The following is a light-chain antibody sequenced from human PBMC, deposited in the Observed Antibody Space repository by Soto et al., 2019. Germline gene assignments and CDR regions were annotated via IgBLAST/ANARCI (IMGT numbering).Light chain of an antibody. J-gene: IGKJ1*01. CDR3: QQFDDSVT. CDR2: GAS. Sequence: EIVMTQSPATLSLSPVEIATLSCRASQSVSSNLAWYQQKPGQAPRLLMYGASDRATGTPGRFSGSGSGTDFTLTISGLEPEDSAVYYCQQFDDSVTFGQGTKVDIK. CDR1: QSVSSN. V-gene: IGKV3D-15*01.